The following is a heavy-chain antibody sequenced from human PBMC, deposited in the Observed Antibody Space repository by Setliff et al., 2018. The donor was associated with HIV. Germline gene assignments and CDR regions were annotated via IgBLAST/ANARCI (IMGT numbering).Heavy chain of an antibody. D-gene: IGHD3-3*01. CDR1: GYTFTSYA. Sequence: ASVKVSCKASGYTFTSYAFSWVRQAPGQGPEWMGWIIPKSGEKSYAEKFRGRVTMTRDTSLSTAYMELSWLTSDDTAVYYCARVVDRDYDFWSAYEYWGQGTMVTVSS. CDR3: ARVVDRDYDFWSAYEY. CDR2: IIPKSGEK. V-gene: IGHV1-2*02. J-gene: IGHJ4*02.